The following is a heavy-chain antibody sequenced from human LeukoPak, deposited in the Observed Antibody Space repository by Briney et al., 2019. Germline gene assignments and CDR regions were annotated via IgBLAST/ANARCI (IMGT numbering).Heavy chain of an antibody. V-gene: IGHV1-8*02. Sequence: EASVKVSCKASGYTFTGYYMHWVRQAPGQGLEWMGWMNPNSGNTGYAQKFQGRVTMTRNTSISTAYMELSSLRSEDTAVYYCARNDWFDPWGQGTLVTVSS. J-gene: IGHJ5*02. CDR2: MNPNSGNT. CDR3: ARNDWFDP. CDR1: GYTFTGYY.